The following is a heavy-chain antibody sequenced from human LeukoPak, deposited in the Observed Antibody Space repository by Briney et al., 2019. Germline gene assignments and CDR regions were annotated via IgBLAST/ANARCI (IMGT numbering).Heavy chain of an antibody. D-gene: IGHD6-13*01. CDR2: IYYSGST. J-gene: IGHJ4*02. CDR1: GGSISSYY. CDR3: ARDFHSAGFDY. V-gene: IGHV4-59*01. Sequence: PSETLSLTCTVSGGSISSYYWSWIRQPPGKGLEWIGYIYYSGSTNYNPSLKRRVTISVDTSKNQFSLKLSSVTAADTAVYYCARDFHSAGFDYWGQGTLVTVSS.